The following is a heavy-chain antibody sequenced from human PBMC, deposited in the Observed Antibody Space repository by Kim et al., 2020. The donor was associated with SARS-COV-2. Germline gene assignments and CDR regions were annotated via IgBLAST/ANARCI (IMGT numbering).Heavy chain of an antibody. D-gene: IGHD3-10*01. CDR1: GYAFTSYA. Sequence: ASVKVSCKSSGYAFTSYAMHWVRQAPRQRLEWMGWINAGNGNTKYSQKFQGRVTITRDTSASTAYMELSSLRSGDTAVYYCAVDYYYGSGRSYYYYGMDVWGQGTTVTVSS. J-gene: IGHJ6*02. CDR2: INAGNGNT. V-gene: IGHV1-3*01. CDR3: AVDYYYGSGRSYYYYGMDV.